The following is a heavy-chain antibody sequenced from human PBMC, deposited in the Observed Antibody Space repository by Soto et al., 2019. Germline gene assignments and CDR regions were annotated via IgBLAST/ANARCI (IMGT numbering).Heavy chain of an antibody. CDR3: ARPMSRAAAAYYSYYGMDV. CDR1: GGTFSSYA. Sequence: QVQLVQSGAEVKKPGSSVKVSCKASGGTFSSYAISWVRQAPGQGLEWMGGIIPIFGTANYAQKFQGRVTLTADESTSTAYMELSRLRSEDTAVYYCARPMSRAAAAYYSYYGMDVWGQGTTVTVSS. V-gene: IGHV1-69*01. D-gene: IGHD6-13*01. CDR2: IIPIFGTA. J-gene: IGHJ6*02.